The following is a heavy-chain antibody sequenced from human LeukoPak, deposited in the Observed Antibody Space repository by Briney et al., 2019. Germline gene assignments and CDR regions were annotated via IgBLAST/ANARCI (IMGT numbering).Heavy chain of an antibody. J-gene: IGHJ2*01. Sequence: PGGSLRLSCAASGFTFSSYAISWGRQAPGKGLEWVSAISGSGGSTYYADSVKCRFTISRDNSKNTLYLQMNSLRAEDTAVYYCAKDPLVVVAATHQYFDLWGRGTLVTVSS. V-gene: IGHV3-23*01. CDR3: AKDPLVVVAATHQYFDL. D-gene: IGHD2-15*01. CDR2: ISGSGGST. CDR1: GFTFSSYA.